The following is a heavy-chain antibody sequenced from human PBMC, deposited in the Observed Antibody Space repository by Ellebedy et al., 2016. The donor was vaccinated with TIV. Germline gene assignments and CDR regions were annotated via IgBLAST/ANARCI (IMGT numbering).Heavy chain of an antibody. V-gene: IGHV3-53*01. CDR2: IYSGGST. D-gene: IGHD1-1*01. CDR1: GFTVGNNF. CDR3: ARKTDTGTSGDY. J-gene: IGHJ4*02. Sequence: GESLKISCAASGFTVGNNFMSWVRQAPGKGLEWVSLIYSGGSTAYADSVKGRFTISRDSSKNTLYLQMNSLRAEDTAMYYCARKTDTGTSGDYWGQGTPVTVSS.